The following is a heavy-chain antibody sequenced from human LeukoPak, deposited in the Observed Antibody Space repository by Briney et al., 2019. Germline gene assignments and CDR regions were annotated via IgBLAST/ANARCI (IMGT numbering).Heavy chain of an antibody. CDR3: AKDRSRYSGSYFWGFYFDY. Sequence: PGGSLRLSCAASGFTFSSYAMSWVRQAPGKGLEWVSAISGSGGSTCYADSVKGRFTISRDNSKNTLYLQMNSLRAEDTAVYYCAKDRSRYSGSYFWGFYFDYWGQGTLVTVSS. J-gene: IGHJ4*02. D-gene: IGHD1-26*01. V-gene: IGHV3-23*01. CDR1: GFTFSSYA. CDR2: ISGSGGST.